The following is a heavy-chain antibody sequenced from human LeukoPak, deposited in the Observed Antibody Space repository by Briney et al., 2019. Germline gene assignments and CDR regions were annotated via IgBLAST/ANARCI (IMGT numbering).Heavy chain of an antibody. CDR3: ARGGVGATTLTVDY. V-gene: IGHV3-48*02. D-gene: IGHD1-26*01. J-gene: IGHJ4*02. CDR1: GFTFSNYG. CDR2: ISSSGSAK. Sequence: GGSLRLSCAASGFTFSNYGLNWVRQAPGKGLEWVSHISSSGSAKYYADSVKGRFTISRDNAKNSLYLQMNSLRDEDTAVFYCARGGVGATTLTVDYWGQGTLVTVSS.